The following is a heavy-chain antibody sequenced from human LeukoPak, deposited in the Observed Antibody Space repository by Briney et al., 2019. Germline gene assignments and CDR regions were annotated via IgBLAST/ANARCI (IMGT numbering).Heavy chain of an antibody. V-gene: IGHV2-5*02. CDR1: GFALSTSGVG. Sequence: SGPTLVNPSSPLTLTYTFSGFALSTSGVGVGWIRQPPGKALEWLALIYWDDDKRYSPSLKSRLTITKDTSKNQVVLTMNNKSTVDTDIYYCAHNDEVYAECTRGTTSGKYYFEDWGQGTLVTVSS. CDR3: AHNDEVYAECTRGTTSGKYYFED. CDR2: IYWDDDK. D-gene: IGHD4-17*01. J-gene: IGHJ4*02.